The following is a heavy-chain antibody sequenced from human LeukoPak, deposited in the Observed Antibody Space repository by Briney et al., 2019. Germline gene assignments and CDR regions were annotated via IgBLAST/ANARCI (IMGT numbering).Heavy chain of an antibody. CDR2: IYYSGST. D-gene: IGHD3-3*01. V-gene: IGHV4-39*01. CDR1: GGSISSSSYY. J-gene: IGHJ4*02. Sequence: SETLSLTCTVSGGSISSSSYYWGWIRQSPGKGLEWIGSIYYSGSTYYNPSLKSRVTISVDTSKNQFSLKLSSVTAADTAVYYCARHSGFLEWLLDYWGQGTLVTVSS. CDR3: ARHSGFLEWLLDY.